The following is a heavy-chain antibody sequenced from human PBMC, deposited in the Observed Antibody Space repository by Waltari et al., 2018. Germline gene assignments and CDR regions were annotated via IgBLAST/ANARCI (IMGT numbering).Heavy chain of an antibody. CDR2: IYTSGST. J-gene: IGHJ3*02. D-gene: IGHD2-2*01. CDR3: AREGSVVVPAAMNGAFDI. V-gene: IGHV4-4*07. Sequence: QVQLQESGPGPVKPSETLSLTCTVSGGSISSYYWSWIRQPAGKGLEWIGRIYTSGSTNYNPSLKSRVTMSVDTSKNQFSLKLSSVTAADTAVYYCAREGSVVVPAAMNGAFDIWGQGTMVTVSS. CDR1: GGSISSYY.